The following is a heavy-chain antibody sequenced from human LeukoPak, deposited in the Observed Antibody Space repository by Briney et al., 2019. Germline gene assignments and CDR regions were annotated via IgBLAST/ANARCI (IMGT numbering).Heavy chain of an antibody. Sequence: PSETLSLTCAVSGGSISRSDWWSWVRQSPGKGLEWIGEIFHSGSTNYNPSLKSRVTISVDTSKNQFSLKLSSVTAADTAVYYCARGTMTTVTYYFDYWGQGTLVTVSS. CDR1: GGSISRSDW. D-gene: IGHD4-17*01. J-gene: IGHJ4*02. CDR2: IFHSGST. V-gene: IGHV4-4*02. CDR3: ARGTMTTVTYYFDY.